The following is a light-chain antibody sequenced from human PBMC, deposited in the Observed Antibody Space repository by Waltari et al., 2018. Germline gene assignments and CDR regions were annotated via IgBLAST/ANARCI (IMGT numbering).Light chain of an antibody. Sequence: QSVLTQPPSASATPGQSVTIPCSGGSSNIGASTVSWYQHVPGTAPKLLIYSNVLRPAGFPCRFSGSKSGISASLAISDLQSEDEADYYCATWDDSLKGVIFGGGSKLTVL. CDR2: SNV. CDR3: ATWDDSLKGVI. J-gene: IGLJ2*01. CDR1: SSNIGAST. V-gene: IGLV1-44*01.